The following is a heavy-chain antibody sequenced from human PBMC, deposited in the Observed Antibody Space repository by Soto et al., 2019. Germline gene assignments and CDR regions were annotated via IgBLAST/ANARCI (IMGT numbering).Heavy chain of an antibody. J-gene: IGHJ3*02. D-gene: IGHD1-26*01. CDR2: ISFDETNK. CDR3: ARDDTTAAFDI. Sequence: GGSLRLSCAASGFTFSSYAMHWVRRVPGKGLEWVAIISFDETNKYYADSVKGRFTISRDNSRNTLYLQMNSLRAEDTAVYYCARDDTTAAFDIWGRGTMVTVSS. V-gene: IGHV3-30-3*01. CDR1: GFTFSSYA.